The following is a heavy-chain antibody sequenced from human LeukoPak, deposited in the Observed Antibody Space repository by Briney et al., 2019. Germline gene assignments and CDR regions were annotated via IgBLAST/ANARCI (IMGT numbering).Heavy chain of an antibody. V-gene: IGHV4-39*01. CDR1: GGSFSGYY. Sequence: SETLSLTCAVYGGSFSGYYWGWIRQPPGKGLEWIGSIYYSGSTYYNPSLKSRVTISVDTSKNQFSLKLSSVTAADTAVYYCARHVFWGSGRYLGAFDIWGQGTMVTVSS. D-gene: IGHD1-26*01. J-gene: IGHJ3*02. CDR3: ARHVFWGSGRYLGAFDI. CDR2: IYYSGST.